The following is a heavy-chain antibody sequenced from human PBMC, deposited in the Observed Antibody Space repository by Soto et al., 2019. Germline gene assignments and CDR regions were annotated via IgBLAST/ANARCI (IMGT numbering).Heavy chain of an antibody. J-gene: IGHJ4*02. CDR2: TAFYWRGI. CDR1: GFTFSNNA. V-gene: IGHV3-30*02. Sequence: GGSLRLSCVGSGFTFSNNAMRWVRQAPAKGWERMACTAFYWRGIHYADSVKGRCTISRDNPRNTLFLHVKSRRADDTGVYYCSMARVAHSPLDHWGQGTLVTVPS. CDR3: SMARVAHSPLDH. D-gene: IGHD3-3*01.